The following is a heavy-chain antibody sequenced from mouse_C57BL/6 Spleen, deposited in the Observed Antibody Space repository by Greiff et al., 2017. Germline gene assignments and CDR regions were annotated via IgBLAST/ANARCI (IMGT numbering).Heavy chain of an antibody. V-gene: IGHV5-9-1*02. J-gene: IGHJ1*03. CDR1: GFTFSSYA. CDR3: TRGLTGTHWYFDV. CDR2: ISSGGDYI. Sequence: EVKLVESGEGLVKPGGSLKLSCAASGFTFSSYAMSWVRQTPEKRLEWVAYISSGGDYIYYADTVKGRCTISRDNARNTLYLQMSSLKSEDTAMYCCTRGLTGTHWYFDVWGTGTTVTVSS. D-gene: IGHD4-1*01.